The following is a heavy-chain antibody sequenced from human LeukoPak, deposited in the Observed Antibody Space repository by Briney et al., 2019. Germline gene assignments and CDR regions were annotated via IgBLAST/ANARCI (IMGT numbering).Heavy chain of an antibody. D-gene: IGHD1-26*01. CDR1: GGSISSTNYY. CDR3: ARRTWDGTHFDY. CDR2: MYYSGNI. V-gene: IGHV4-39*01. J-gene: IGHJ4*02. Sequence: SETLSLTCTVSGGSISSTNYYWDWIRQPPWKGLQWIGSMYYSGNIYYNPSLKSRVTISVDTSKNQFSLKLSSVTAADTAVYYCARRTWDGTHFDYWGQGTLVTVSS.